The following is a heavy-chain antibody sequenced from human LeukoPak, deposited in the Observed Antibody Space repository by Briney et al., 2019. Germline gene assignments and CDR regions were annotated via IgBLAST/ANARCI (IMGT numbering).Heavy chain of an antibody. CDR2: MYHRGRT. CDR3: ARDADILAAFDI. V-gene: IGHV4-38-2*02. D-gene: IGHD2-15*01. Sequence: SETLSLTCAVSGYSTSSGYFWGWIRQPSGKGLEWIASMYHRGRTYHNPSLKSRVTISVDRSKNQFSLKLSSVTAADTAVYYCARDADILAAFDIWGQGTMVTVSS. CDR1: GYSTSSGYF. J-gene: IGHJ3*02.